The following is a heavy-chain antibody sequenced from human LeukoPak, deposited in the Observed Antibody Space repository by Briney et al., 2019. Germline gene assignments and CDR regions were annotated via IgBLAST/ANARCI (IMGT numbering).Heavy chain of an antibody. Sequence: GGSLRLSCAASGFTFSSYSMNWVRQAPGKGLEWVSSISSSSYIYYADSVKGRFTISRDNAKNSLYLQMNSLRAEDTAVYYCARGGGRSRLYYYYYMDVWGKGTTVTVSS. J-gene: IGHJ6*03. CDR2: ISSSSYI. D-gene: IGHD1-26*01. CDR3: ARGGGRSRLYYYYYMDV. CDR1: GFTFSSYS. V-gene: IGHV3-21*01.